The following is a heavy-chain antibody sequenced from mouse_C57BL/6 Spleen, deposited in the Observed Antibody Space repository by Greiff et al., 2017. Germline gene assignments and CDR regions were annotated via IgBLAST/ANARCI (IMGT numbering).Heavy chain of an antibody. J-gene: IGHJ2*01. CDR1: GYSITSGYY. CDR2: ISYDGSN. V-gene: IGHV3-6*01. CDR3: AEGDYYYFDY. D-gene: IGHD2-4*01. Sequence: EVQLQESGPGLVKPSQSLSLTCSVTGYSITSGYYWNWIRQFPGNKLEWMGYISYDGSNNYNPSLKNRISITRDTSKNQFFLKLNSVTTEDTATYYCAEGDYYYFDYWGQGTTLTVSS.